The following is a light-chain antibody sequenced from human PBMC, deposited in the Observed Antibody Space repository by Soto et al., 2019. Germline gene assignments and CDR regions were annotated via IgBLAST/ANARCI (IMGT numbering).Light chain of an antibody. Sequence: DSRMTQSTSSLSASVGDRVTITCRASQSISSYLNWYQQKPGKAPKLLIYAASSLQSGVPSRFSGSGSGTDFTLTISSLQPEDFATYYCQQSYSTPITFGQGTRLEIK. CDR3: QQSYSTPIT. CDR2: AAS. CDR1: QSISSY. V-gene: IGKV1-39*01. J-gene: IGKJ5*01.